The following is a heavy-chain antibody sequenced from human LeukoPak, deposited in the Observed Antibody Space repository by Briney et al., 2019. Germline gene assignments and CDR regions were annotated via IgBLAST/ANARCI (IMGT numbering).Heavy chain of an antibody. J-gene: IGHJ4*02. CDR2: ISWNSGSI. CDR1: GFTFDDYA. Sequence: GGSLRLSCAASGFTFDDYAMHWVRQAPGKGLEWVSGISWNSGSIGYADSVKGRFTISRDNAKNSLCLQMNSLRAEDTALYYCAKGDSAYYDILPPRGWGQGTLVTVSS. D-gene: IGHD3-9*01. CDR3: AKGDSAYYDILPPRG. V-gene: IGHV3-9*01.